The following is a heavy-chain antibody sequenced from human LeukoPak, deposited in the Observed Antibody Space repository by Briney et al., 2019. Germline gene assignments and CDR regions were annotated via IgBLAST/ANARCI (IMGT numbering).Heavy chain of an antibody. CDR2: IYYSGST. Sequence: SETLSLTCTVSGGSISSYYWSWIRQPPGKGLEWIGYIYYSGSTNYNPSLKSRVTISVDTSKNQFSLKLISVTAADTAVYYCASAYCTNGVCYFDYWGQGTLVTVSS. D-gene: IGHD2-8*01. CDR1: GGSISSYY. CDR3: ASAYCTNGVCYFDY. J-gene: IGHJ4*02. V-gene: IGHV4-59*12.